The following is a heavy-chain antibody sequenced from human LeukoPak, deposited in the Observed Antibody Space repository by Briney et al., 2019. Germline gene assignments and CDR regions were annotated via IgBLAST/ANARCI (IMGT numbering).Heavy chain of an antibody. D-gene: IGHD4-17*01. CDR3: ARGQGTVTTH. Sequence: SETLSLTCAVYGGSFSGYYWSWIRQPPGKGLEWIGEINHSGSANYNPSLKSRVTISLDTSKNQFSLKLSSVTAADTAVYYCARGQGTVTTHWGQGALVTVSS. J-gene: IGHJ4*02. CDR1: GGSFSGYY. V-gene: IGHV4-34*01. CDR2: INHSGSA.